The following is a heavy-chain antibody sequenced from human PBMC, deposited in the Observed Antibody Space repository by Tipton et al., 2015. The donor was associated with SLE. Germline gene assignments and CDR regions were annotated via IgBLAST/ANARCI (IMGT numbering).Heavy chain of an antibody. CDR2: LYPADSQT. V-gene: IGHV5-51*03. CDR3: ARLSGYFPRPYFDY. CDR1: GYGFTGYW. J-gene: IGHJ4*02. Sequence: QLVQSGAEMKKPGESLKISCKASGYGFTGYWIGWVRQMPGKGLEWMGILYPADSQTKYNPSFQGQVTISADKSISTAYLQWSTLKASDTAMYYCARLSGYFPRPYFDYWGQGILVTVSS. D-gene: IGHD3-9*01.